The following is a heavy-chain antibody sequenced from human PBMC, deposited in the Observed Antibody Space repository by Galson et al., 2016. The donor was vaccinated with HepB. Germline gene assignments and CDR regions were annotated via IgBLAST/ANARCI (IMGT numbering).Heavy chain of an antibody. Sequence: CAISGDSVSTTSGAWHWIRQSPSRGLEWLGRTAYRSKWYSEYAVSVNSRIIVNPDTSKNQLSLHLTSLTPEDSAVYYCASGFSCSWSRRGTLFDFWGPGTLVTVSS. D-gene: IGHD2-15*01. V-gene: IGHV6-1*01. CDR3: ASGFSCSWSRRGTLFDF. CDR2: TAYRSKWYS. CDR1: GDSVSTTSGA. J-gene: IGHJ4*02.